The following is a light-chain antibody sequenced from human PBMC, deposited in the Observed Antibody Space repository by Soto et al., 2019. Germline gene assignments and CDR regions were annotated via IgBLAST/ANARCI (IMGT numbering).Light chain of an antibody. CDR2: GAS. V-gene: IGKV3-15*01. CDR1: QSVSNN. CDR3: QQYNNLLRT. Sequence: TVMTQAPATLSVYHKERVTLTCRASQSVSNNLAWYQQKPGQAPRLLIYGASTRATGIPARFSGSGSGTGFTLTITSLPSEDFAVYYSQQYNNLLRTFCHGTKLDVK. J-gene: IGKJ1*01.